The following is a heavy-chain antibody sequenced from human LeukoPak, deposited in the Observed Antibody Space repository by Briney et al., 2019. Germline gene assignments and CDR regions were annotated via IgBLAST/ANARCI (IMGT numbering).Heavy chain of an antibody. Sequence: ASVKVSCKTSGYSFTDYYMHWIRQAPGQGLEWMARINPNSGGTSSAQKFQGTVTMTRDTSITTVYMEVSWLTSDDTAIYYCARADRLHGGPYLIGPWGQGTLVTVSS. V-gene: IGHV1-2*02. D-gene: IGHD2-21*01. CDR2: INPNSGGT. J-gene: IGHJ5*02. CDR1: GYSFTDYY. CDR3: ARADRLHGGPYLIGP.